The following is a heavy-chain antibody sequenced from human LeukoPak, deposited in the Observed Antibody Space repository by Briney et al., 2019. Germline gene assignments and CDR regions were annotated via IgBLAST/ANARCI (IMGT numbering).Heavy chain of an antibody. D-gene: IGHD1-1*01. V-gene: IGHV3-74*01. CDR1: GSTFSSYW. CDR2: ISGDESRT. CDR3: VRGQLERPFDFYYGMDV. Sequence: GGSLRLSCAASGSTFSSYWMHWVRQGPGKGLVWVARISGDESRTTYADSVRDRFTISRDNAKNTLYLQMNSLRAEDTAVYYCVRGQLERPFDFYYGMDVWGKGTTVTVSS. J-gene: IGHJ6*04.